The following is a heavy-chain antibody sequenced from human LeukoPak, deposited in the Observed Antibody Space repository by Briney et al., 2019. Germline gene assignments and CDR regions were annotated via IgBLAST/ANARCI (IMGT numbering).Heavy chain of an antibody. CDR3: ARQSTKDNSGWFFDF. J-gene: IGHJ4*02. V-gene: IGHV4-39*01. CDR2: IYYSGSP. Sequence: SGTLSLTCTVSGGSIRGTGYYWGWIRQPPGKGLEWIGSIYYSGSPYYKPPLKSRVTISVDTSKNQFSLKVSSVTAADTALYYCARQSTKDNSGWFFDFWGQGTLVTVSS. D-gene: IGHD6-19*01. CDR1: GGSIRGTGYY.